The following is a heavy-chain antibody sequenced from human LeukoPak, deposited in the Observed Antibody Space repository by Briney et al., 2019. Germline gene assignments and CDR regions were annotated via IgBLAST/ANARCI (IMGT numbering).Heavy chain of an antibody. V-gene: IGHV1-24*01. CDR2: FDPEDGET. D-gene: IGHD3-22*01. J-gene: IGHJ4*02. CDR3: ATEGNYYDSSGYIY. CDR1: GYTLTELS. Sequence: ASVKVSCKVSGYTLTELSMHWVRQAPGKGLEWMGGFDPEDGETIYAQKFQGRVTMTEDTSTDTAYMELSSLRSEDTAVYYCATEGNYYDSSGYIYWGQGTLVTVSS.